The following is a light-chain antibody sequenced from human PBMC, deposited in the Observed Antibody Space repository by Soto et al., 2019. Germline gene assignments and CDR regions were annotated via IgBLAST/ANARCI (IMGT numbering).Light chain of an antibody. CDR2: EGS. Sequence: QSALTQPASVSGSPGQSITISCTGTSSDVGSYNLVSWYQQHPGKAPKLMIYEGSKRPSGVSNRFSGSKSGNTASLTISGLQAEYEADYYCCSYAGSRTYVFGTGTKVTVL. CDR1: SSDVGSYNL. CDR3: CSYAGSRTYV. J-gene: IGLJ1*01. V-gene: IGLV2-23*01.